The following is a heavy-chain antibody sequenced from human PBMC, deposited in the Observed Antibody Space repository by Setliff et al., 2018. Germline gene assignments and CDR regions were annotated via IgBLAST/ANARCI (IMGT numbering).Heavy chain of an antibody. CDR1: GYTFTSFQ. D-gene: IGHD3-22*01. V-gene: IGHV1-18*01. Sequence: ASVKVSCKASGYTFTSFQINWVRQAPGQGLEWMGWISAYNGKTKYAQKFQGRVTMTTDTSTNTAYMEVRTLKSDDTAVYYCARETDPPHYDTSGHLDYWGQGTRVTVS. CDR2: ISAYNGKT. CDR3: ARETDPPHYDTSGHLDY. J-gene: IGHJ4*02.